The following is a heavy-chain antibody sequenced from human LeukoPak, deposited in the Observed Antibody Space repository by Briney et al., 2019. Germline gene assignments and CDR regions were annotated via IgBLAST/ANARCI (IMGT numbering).Heavy chain of an antibody. CDR1: GGTFSSYA. J-gene: IGHJ4*02. CDR2: IIPIFGTA. V-gene: IGHV1-69*05. Sequence: ASVKVSCKASGGTFSSYAISWVRQAPGQGREWMGRIIPIFGTANYAQKFQGRVTITTDESTSTAYMELSSLRSEDTAVYYCARGSLGLYYYDSSGYVHFDYWGQGTLITVSS. D-gene: IGHD3-22*01. CDR3: ARGSLGLYYYDSSGYVHFDY.